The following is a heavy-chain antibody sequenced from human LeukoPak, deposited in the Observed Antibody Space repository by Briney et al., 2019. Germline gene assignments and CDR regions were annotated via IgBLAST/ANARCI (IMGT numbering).Heavy chain of an antibody. Sequence: SETLSLTCAVYGGSFSGYYWSWIRRPPGKGLEWIGEINHSGSTNYNPSLKSRVTISVDTSKNQFSLKLSSVTAADTAVYYCARYAVALPFDYWGQGTLVTVSS. D-gene: IGHD6-19*01. V-gene: IGHV4-34*01. CDR2: INHSGST. CDR1: GGSFSGYY. CDR3: ARYAVALPFDY. J-gene: IGHJ4*02.